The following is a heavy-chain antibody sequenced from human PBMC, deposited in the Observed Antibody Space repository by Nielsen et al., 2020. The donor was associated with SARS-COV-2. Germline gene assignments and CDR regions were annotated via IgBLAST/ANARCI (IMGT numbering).Heavy chain of an antibody. CDR1: GFTFSSYG. Sequence: GESLKISCAASGFTFSSYGMHWVRQTPGKGLEWVAVISYDGSNKYYADSVKGRFTISRDNSKNTLYLQMNSLRAEDTAVYYCAKDQGLRYYFDYWGQGTLVTVSS. V-gene: IGHV3-30*18. CDR2: ISYDGSNK. CDR3: AKDQGLRYYFDY. J-gene: IGHJ4*02.